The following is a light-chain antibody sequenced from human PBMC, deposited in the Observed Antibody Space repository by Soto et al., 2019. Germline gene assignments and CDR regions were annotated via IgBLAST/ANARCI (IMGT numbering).Light chain of an antibody. CDR1: SSNFGNND. CDR2: DNN. V-gene: IGLV1-51*01. CDR3: GTWDSSLSTYV. Sequence: QSVLTQPPSVSAAPGQTVTISCSGSSSNFGNNDVSWYQQLPGTAPKLLIYDNNKRPSGIPDRFSGSKSGTSATLGITGLQTGDEADYYCGTWDSSLSTYVFGTGAKVTVL. J-gene: IGLJ1*01.